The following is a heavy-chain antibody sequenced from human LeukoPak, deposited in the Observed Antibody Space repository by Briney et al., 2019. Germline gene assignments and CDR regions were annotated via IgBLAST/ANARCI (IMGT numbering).Heavy chain of an antibody. D-gene: IGHD1-1*01. J-gene: IGHJ6*02. CDR3: GRDGNYYYYGMDV. V-gene: IGHV1-18*01. CDR2: ISAYYGNT. CDR1: GYTLTNYG. Sequence: ASVTVSRQASGYTLTNYGISWVRQAPGQGLAWMGWISAYYGNTNYAQKLQGRVTMTTDTSTSTAYMELRSLRSDDTAVYYWGRDGNYYYYGMDVWGQGATVTVSS.